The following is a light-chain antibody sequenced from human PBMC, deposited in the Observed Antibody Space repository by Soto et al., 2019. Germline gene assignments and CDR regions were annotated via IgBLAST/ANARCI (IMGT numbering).Light chain of an antibody. J-gene: IGKJ5*01. CDR2: DAS. V-gene: IGKV1-33*01. CDR1: QDITRN. Sequence: DIQMTQSPSSLSASVGDRVTITCQASQDITRNLNWYQQKAGKAPKLLIYDASDLEPGVPSRFSGGGSGTDFTFTITSLEPEDIATYYCQQYDILPFTFGHGTRLEIK. CDR3: QQYDILPFT.